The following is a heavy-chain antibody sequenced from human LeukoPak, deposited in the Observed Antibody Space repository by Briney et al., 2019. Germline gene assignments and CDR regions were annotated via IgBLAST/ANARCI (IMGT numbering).Heavy chain of an antibody. D-gene: IGHD6-19*01. V-gene: IGHV3-23*01. J-gene: IGHJ4*02. CDR1: GFTFNRHV. CDR2: ISPDGGAT. CDR3: ASRIAVAGTPEYDY. Sequence: GGSLRLSCAASGFTFNRHVMSWARQTPGKGLEWVSTISPDGGATYYADSVKGRFTISRDNSKNTVFLQMNSLRAEDTAVYYCASRIAVAGTPEYDYWGQGTLVTVSS.